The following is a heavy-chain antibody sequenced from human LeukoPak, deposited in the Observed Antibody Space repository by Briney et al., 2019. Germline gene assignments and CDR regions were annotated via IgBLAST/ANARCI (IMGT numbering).Heavy chain of an antibody. CDR2: NNSSSSTM. V-gene: IGHV3-48*04. CDR3: AREQGYCSSTSCYIHDLNYYYMDV. Sequence: PGGSLSLSCATSGFTFSSYSMNWLRKAPGKGLVWVSYNNSSSSTMVYADTVKGRFTISRDNAKNSLYLQMNSLRAEDTAVYYCAREQGYCSSTSCYIHDLNYYYMDVWGKGTPVTVSS. D-gene: IGHD2-2*02. CDR1: GFTFSSYS. J-gene: IGHJ6*03.